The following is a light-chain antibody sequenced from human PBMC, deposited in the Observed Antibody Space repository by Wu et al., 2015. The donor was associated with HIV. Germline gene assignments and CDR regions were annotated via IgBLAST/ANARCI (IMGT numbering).Light chain of an antibody. CDR3: QQYGDSPLT. CDR1: QSVSGT. V-gene: IGKV3-20*01. CDR2: GAS. Sequence: EIVLTQSPASLSFSPGQTATLSCRASQSVSGTIAWYQQRPGQAPRLLIYGASNRATDISDRLSGSGSGSNFTLTITTVETDDFGVYYCQQYGDSPLTFGQGTQLETK. J-gene: IGKJ2*01.